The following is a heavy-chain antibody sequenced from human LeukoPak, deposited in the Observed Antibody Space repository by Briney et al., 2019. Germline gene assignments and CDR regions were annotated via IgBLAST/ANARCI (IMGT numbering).Heavy chain of an antibody. CDR1: GYTFTSFA. V-gene: IGHV1-18*01. D-gene: IGHD2-21*01. Sequence: ASVNLSCKASGYTFTSFAISCGRQAPGQGLEWMGWISAYNGNTNYAQKLQGRVTMTTDTSTSTAYMELRSLRSDDTAVYYCARAEEILVGHYFTYCGQGTLVTVSS. CDR2: ISAYNGNT. J-gene: IGHJ4*01. CDR3: ARAEEILVGHYFTY.